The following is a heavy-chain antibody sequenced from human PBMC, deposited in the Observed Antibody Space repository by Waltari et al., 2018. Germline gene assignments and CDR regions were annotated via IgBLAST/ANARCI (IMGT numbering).Heavy chain of an antibody. D-gene: IGHD4-17*01. J-gene: IGHJ4*02. Sequence: EVQLLESGGGLVQPGGSLRLSCAASGFTFSSYAMTWVRQAPGKGLEWVSGISGNGVSTYYADSVRGRFTMSRDNSKNTLFLQINSLRAEDTAVYYCAKLRWRSTLTTKVDCWGQGTLVTVSS. CDR3: AKLRWRSTLTTKVDC. CDR2: ISGNGVST. V-gene: IGHV3-23*01. CDR1: GFTFSSYA.